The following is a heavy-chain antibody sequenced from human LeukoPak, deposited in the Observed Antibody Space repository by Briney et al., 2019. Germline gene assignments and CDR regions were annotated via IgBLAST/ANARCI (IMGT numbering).Heavy chain of an antibody. V-gene: IGHV4-39*07. CDR1: GGSISSSSYY. D-gene: IGHD2-15*01. J-gene: IGHJ4*02. Sequence: PSETLSLTCTVSGGSISSSSYYWGWIRQPPGKGLEWIGSIYYSGSTYYNPSLKSRVTISVDTSKNQFSLKLSSVTAADTAVYYCARGIVGDGYWGQGTLVTVSS. CDR2: IYYSGST. CDR3: ARGIVGDGY.